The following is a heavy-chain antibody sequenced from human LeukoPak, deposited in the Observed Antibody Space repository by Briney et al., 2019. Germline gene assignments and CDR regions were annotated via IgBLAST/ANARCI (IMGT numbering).Heavy chain of an antibody. CDR1: GGSFSGYY. CDR2: INHSGST. CDR3: ARGRGTSDNNWFDP. V-gene: IGHV4-34*01. Sequence: PSETLSLTCAVYGGSFSGYYWSWIRQPPGKGLEWIGEINHSGSTNYNPSLKSRVTISVDTSKNQFSLKLSSVTAADTAVYYCARGRGTSDNNWFDPWGQGTLVTVSS. J-gene: IGHJ5*02. D-gene: IGHD2-2*01.